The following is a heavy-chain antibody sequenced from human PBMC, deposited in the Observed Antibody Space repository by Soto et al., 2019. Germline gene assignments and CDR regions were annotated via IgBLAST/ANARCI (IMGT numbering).Heavy chain of an antibody. CDR3: TSYQDLGDPANWFDP. CDR1: GDSFSSNSAA. Sequence: SQTLSLTCAISGDSFSSNSAAWNWIRQSPSRGLEWLGRTYYRPKWYNDYAVSVKSRITINPDTSKNQFSLQLNSVTPEDTAVYYCTSYQDLGDPANWFDPGGRGTLVTVSS. CDR2: TYYRPKWYN. V-gene: IGHV6-1*01. J-gene: IGHJ5*02. D-gene: IGHD3-16*01.